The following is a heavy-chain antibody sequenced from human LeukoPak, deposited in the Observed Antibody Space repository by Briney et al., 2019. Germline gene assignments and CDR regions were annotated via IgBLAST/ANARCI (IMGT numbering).Heavy chain of an antibody. CDR2: IYYSGST. J-gene: IGHJ4*02. V-gene: IGHV4-59*01. CDR3: ARDYVFDY. D-gene: IGHD3-16*01. Sequence: SEPLSLTCTVSGGPLSSYYWSWIRQPPGKGLEWIGYIYYSGSTNYNPSLKNRVTISVDTSKNQFSLKLSSVTAADTAVYYCARDYVFDYWGQGTLVTVSS. CDR1: GGPLSSYY.